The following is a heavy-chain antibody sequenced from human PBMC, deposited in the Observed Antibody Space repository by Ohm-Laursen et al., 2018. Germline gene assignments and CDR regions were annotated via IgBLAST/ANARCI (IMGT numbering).Heavy chain of an antibody. CDR2: FHYGAST. V-gene: IGHV4-39*01. D-gene: IGHD2-15*01. Sequence: GTLSLTCTVSGGSISSCSCYWGWTRQSPGKGLEWIGSFHYGASTLYNPSLMSRVTISVDTSKNQFSLRLGSVTAADTAVYYCVRHEDFFQSRGFFDYWGQGTLVTVSS. CDR3: VRHEDFFQSRGFFDY. CDR1: GGSISSCSCY. J-gene: IGHJ4*02.